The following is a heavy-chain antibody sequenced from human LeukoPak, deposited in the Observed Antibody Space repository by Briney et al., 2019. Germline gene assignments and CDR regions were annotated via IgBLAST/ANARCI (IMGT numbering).Heavy chain of an antibody. J-gene: IGHJ6*03. CDR2: IYHSGST. D-gene: IGHD6-6*01. Sequence: SGTLSLTCAVSGGSISSSNWWSWVRQPPGKGLEWIGEIYHSGSTYYNPSLKSRVTISVDTSKNQFSLKLSSVTAADTAVYYCARSSWQLVQGYYYYMGVWGKGTTVTVSS. V-gene: IGHV4-4*02. CDR1: GGSISSSNW. CDR3: ARSSWQLVQGYYYYMGV.